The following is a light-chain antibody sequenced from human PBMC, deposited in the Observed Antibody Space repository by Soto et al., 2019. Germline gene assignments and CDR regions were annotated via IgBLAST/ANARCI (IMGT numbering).Light chain of an antibody. CDR3: QQLNSYPPFT. CDR1: QGISSY. Sequence: DLQLTQSPSFLSASVGDRVTITCRASQGISSYLAWYQQKPGKAPKLLIYAASTLQSGVPSRFSGSGPGTDSNLRTSSLQPEDFATADGQQLNSYPPFTFGLGTRLEIK. CDR2: AAS. J-gene: IGKJ5*01. V-gene: IGKV1-9*01.